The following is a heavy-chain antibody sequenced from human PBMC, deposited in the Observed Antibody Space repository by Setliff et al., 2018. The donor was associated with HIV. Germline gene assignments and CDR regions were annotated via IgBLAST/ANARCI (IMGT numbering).Heavy chain of an antibody. D-gene: IGHD2-2*01. CDR2: IYHTGST. J-gene: IGHJ3*02. Sequence: TSETLSLTCTVSGGSINSTSYYWGWIRQPPGNGLEWIGSIYHTGSTYYKPPLKSRVTISVDTSKNQFSLKLSSVTAADTAVYFCARGSCSTISCSLRVGNDALDIWGQGTMVTVSS. CDR3: ARGSCSTISCSLRVGNDALDI. CDR1: GGSINSTSYY. V-gene: IGHV4-39*07.